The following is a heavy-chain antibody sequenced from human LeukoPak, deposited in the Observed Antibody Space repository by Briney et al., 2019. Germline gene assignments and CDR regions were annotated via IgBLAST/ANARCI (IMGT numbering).Heavy chain of an antibody. D-gene: IGHD3-10*01. Sequence: GGSLRLSCAASGFTFSSSAMTWVRQAPGKGLEWVSGISADGGRKYYADSVKGRFTISRDNSQNTLYLQMNSLRAEDTAVYYCAKGGTILGVIRCFDNWGQGTLVTVSS. CDR1: GFTFSSSA. CDR2: ISADGGRK. V-gene: IGHV3-23*01. J-gene: IGHJ4*02. CDR3: AKGGTILGVIRCFDN.